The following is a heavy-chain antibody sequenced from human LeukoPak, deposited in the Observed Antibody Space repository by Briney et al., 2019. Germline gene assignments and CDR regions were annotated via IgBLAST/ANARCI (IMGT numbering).Heavy chain of an antibody. CDR3: ARGPYGDYFLFDY. CDR2: INHSGST. CDR1: GGSFSGSY. J-gene: IGHJ4*02. D-gene: IGHD4-17*01. V-gene: IGHV4-34*01. Sequence: PSETLSLTCAVYGGSFSGSYWSWIRQPPGKGLEWIGEINHSGSTNYNPSLKSRVTISVDTSKNQFSLKLSSVTAADTAVYYCARGPYGDYFLFDYWGQGTLVTVSS.